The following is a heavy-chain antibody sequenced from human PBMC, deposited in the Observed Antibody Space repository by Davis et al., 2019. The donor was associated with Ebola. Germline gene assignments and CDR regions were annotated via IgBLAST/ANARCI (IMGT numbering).Heavy chain of an antibody. CDR2: INHSGST. Sequence: SETLSLTCAVYGGPLSGSHWNWIRQPPGKGLEWIGEINHSGSTNYSPSLKSRLTISVDTSKNQFSLKLSSVTAADTAVYYCARTGGDHYYYYGMDVWGQGSTVTVSS. CDR3: ARTGGDHYYYYGMDV. CDR1: GGPLSGSH. D-gene: IGHD2-21*02. V-gene: IGHV4-34*01. J-gene: IGHJ6*02.